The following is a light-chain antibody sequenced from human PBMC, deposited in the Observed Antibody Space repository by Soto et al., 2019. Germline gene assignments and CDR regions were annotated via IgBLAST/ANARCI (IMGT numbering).Light chain of an antibody. CDR1: RSVTTS. V-gene: IGKV3-15*01. CDR3: QQRGNWPRT. Sequence: DIVMTQSPATLSVSPGERTTLSCRASRSVTTSLAWYQQKPGQAPRLLIYGASTRATGIPARFSGSGSGTEFTLTISSLQSEDFATYYCQQRGNWPRTFGQGTKVDIK. J-gene: IGKJ1*01. CDR2: GAS.